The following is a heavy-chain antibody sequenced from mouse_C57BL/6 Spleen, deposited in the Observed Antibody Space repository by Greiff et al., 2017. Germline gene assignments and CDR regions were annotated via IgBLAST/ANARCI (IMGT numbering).Heavy chain of an antibody. J-gene: IGHJ3*01. D-gene: IGHD2-4*01. Sequence: QVQLQQPGAELVRPGSSVKLSCKASGYTFTSYWMHWVKQRPIQGLEWIGNIDPSDSETHYNQKFKDKATLTVDKSSSTAYMQLSSLTSEDSAVYYCARSNYDYDPFAYWGQGTLVTVSA. CDR1: GYTFTSYW. CDR2: IDPSDSET. CDR3: ARSNYDYDPFAY. V-gene: IGHV1-52*01.